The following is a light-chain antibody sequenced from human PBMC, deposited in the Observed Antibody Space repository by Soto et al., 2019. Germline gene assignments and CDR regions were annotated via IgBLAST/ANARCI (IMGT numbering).Light chain of an antibody. CDR3: SSYAGSNIHYV. J-gene: IGLJ1*01. V-gene: IGLV2-8*01. CDR2: EVT. Sequence: QSFLTQPPSASGSPGQSVTIACTGTSSDVGGYDYVSWYQQHPDKAPKLMIFEVTKRPSGVPDRFSGSKSGNTASLTVSGLQAEDEADYYCSSYAGSNIHYVFGTGTKVTVL. CDR1: SSDVGGYDY.